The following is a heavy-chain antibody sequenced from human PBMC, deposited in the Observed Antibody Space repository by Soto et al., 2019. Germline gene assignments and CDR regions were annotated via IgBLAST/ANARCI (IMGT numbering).Heavy chain of an antibody. CDR3: ARGVNWGSTYFDY. V-gene: IGHV5-51*01. Sequence: PGESLKISCKGSGYDFSTYWIAWVRQKPGQGLEWMGIIYPRDSDTRYSLSFQGQATISADESISTAYLQWNSLKASDTAIYYCARGVNWGSTYFDYWGPGTLVTVSS. D-gene: IGHD7-27*01. CDR1: GYDFSTYW. CDR2: IYPRDSDT. J-gene: IGHJ4*02.